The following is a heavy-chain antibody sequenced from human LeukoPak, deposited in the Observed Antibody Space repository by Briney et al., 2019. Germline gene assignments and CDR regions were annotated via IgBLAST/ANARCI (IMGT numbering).Heavy chain of an antibody. V-gene: IGHV3-30*03. D-gene: IGHD5-24*01. CDR2: ISSDGTNK. J-gene: IGHJ4*02. CDR3: ARGLYRDGTCFDY. CDR1: GFTFSSND. Sequence: GRSLRLSCVASGFTFSSNDMHWVRQAPGKGLEWVTIISSDGTNKYYSGSLKGRFTASRDNSKNTLYLQMNSLRVEDTAVYYCARGLYRDGTCFDYWGQGTLVTVSS.